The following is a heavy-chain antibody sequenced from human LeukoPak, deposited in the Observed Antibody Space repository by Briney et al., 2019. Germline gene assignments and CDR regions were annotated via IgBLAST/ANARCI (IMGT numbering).Heavy chain of an antibody. CDR2: INHSGST. J-gene: IGHJ5*02. Sequence: SETLSLTCAVYGGSFSGYYWSWIRQPPGKGLEWIGEINHSGSTNYNPSLKSRVTISVDTSKNQFSLKLSSVTAADTAVYYCARTRLGDGYNSCWFDPWGQGTLVTVSS. V-gene: IGHV4-34*01. D-gene: IGHD5-24*01. CDR3: ARTRLGDGYNSCWFDP. CDR1: GGSFSGYY.